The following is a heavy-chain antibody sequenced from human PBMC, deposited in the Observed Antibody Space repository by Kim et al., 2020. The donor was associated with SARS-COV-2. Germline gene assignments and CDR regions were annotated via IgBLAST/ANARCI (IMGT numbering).Heavy chain of an antibody. J-gene: IGHJ4*02. CDR2: IYYSGST. CDR1: GGSISSYY. D-gene: IGHD6-19*01. Sequence: SETLSLTCTVSGGSISSYYWSWIRQPPGKGLEWIGYIYYSGSTNYNPSLKSRVTISVDTSKNQFSLKLSSVTAADTAVYYCARVRGIAVAGIDYWGQGTLVTVSS. CDR3: ARVRGIAVAGIDY. V-gene: IGHV4-59*01.